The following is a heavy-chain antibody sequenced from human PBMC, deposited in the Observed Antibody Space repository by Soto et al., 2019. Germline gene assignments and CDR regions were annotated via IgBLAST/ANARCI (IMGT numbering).Heavy chain of an antibody. Sequence: EVQLVESGGGLVKPGGSLRLSCAASGFTFSSYSMNWVRQAPGKGLEWVSSISSSSSYIYYADSVKGRFTISRDNAKNSLYLQMNSLRAEDTAVYYCANYDFCSGYSPRNYWGQGTLVTVSS. D-gene: IGHD3-3*01. V-gene: IGHV3-21*01. CDR3: ANYDFCSGYSPRNY. J-gene: IGHJ4*02. CDR2: ISSSSSYI. CDR1: GFTFSSYS.